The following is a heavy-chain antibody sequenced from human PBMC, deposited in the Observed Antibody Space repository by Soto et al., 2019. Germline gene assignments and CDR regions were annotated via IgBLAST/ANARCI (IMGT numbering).Heavy chain of an antibody. D-gene: IGHD3-10*01. CDR2: ISAHNGNT. CDR1: GYAFTTYV. CDR3: ARGRYGEY. J-gene: IGHJ4*02. Sequence: QVHLVQSGAEVKKPGASVKVSCKGSGYAFTTYVITWVRQAPGQGLEWMGWISAHNGNTNYVQKRQGRVTGTRETSMSTADVERSSLRSEDTAVYYCARGRYGEYWGQGALVTVS. V-gene: IGHV1-18*01.